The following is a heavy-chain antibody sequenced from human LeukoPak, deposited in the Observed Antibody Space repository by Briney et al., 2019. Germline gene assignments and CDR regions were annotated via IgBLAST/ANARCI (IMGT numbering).Heavy chain of an antibody. CDR2: ISGSGGST. CDR1: GFTFSSYN. D-gene: IGHD1-26*01. Sequence: GGSLRLSCAASGFTFSSYNMNWVRQAPGKGLEWVSAISGSGGSTYYADSVKGRFTISRDNSKNTLYLQMNSLRAEDTAVYYCAKDASGSQYYFDYWGQGTLVTVSS. J-gene: IGHJ4*02. CDR3: AKDASGSQYYFDY. V-gene: IGHV3-23*01.